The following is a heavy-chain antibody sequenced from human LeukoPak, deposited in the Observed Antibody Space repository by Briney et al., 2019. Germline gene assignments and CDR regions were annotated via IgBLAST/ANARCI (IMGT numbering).Heavy chain of an antibody. V-gene: IGHV3-33*07. Sequence: GGSLRLSCAASGFTFSSNGMYWVRQAPGKGLEWVSLIWYDGSKKYYVDSVKGRFTISRDNSKNTLYLQMDSLRAEDTAVYYCAREGGSSSSLDYWGQGTLVTVSS. D-gene: IGHD6-13*01. J-gene: IGHJ4*02. CDR2: IWYDGSKK. CDR1: GFTFSSNG. CDR3: AREGGSSSSLDY.